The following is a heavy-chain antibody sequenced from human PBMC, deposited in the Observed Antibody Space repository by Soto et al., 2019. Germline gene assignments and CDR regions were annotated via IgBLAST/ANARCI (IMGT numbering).Heavy chain of an antibody. CDR2: IYHSGST. Sequence: SETLSLTCAVSGGSISSGGYSWSWIRQPPGKGLEWIGYIYHSGSTYYNPSLKSRVTISVDRSKNQFSLKLSSVTAADTAVYYCARATTTKYSYGYYPDYWGQGTLVTVSS. J-gene: IGHJ4*02. CDR3: ARATTTKYSYGYYPDY. V-gene: IGHV4-30-2*01. D-gene: IGHD5-18*01. CDR1: GGSISSGGYS.